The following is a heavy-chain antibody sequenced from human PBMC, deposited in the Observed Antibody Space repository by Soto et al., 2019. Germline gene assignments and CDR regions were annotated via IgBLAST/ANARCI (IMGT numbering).Heavy chain of an antibody. CDR3: AKDLIPILGAKSHYYYGMDV. CDR2: ISYDGSNK. D-gene: IGHD1-26*01. Sequence: QVQLVESGGGVVQPGRSLRLSCAASGFTFSSYGMHWVRQAPGKGLEWVAVISYDGSNKYYADSVKGRFTISRDNSKNTPYLQMNSLRAEDTAVYYCAKDLIPILGAKSHYYYGMDVWGQGTTVTVSS. J-gene: IGHJ6*02. V-gene: IGHV3-30*18. CDR1: GFTFSSYG.